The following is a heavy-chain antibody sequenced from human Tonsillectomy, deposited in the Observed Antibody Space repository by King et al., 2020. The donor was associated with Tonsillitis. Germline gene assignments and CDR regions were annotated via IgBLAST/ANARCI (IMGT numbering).Heavy chain of an antibody. V-gene: IGHV3-74*01. CDR3: ARGPVTGASPLYF. CDR1: GFIFSNYW. J-gene: IGHJ4*02. Sequence: VQLVESGGGLVQPGGSLRLSCAASGFIFSNYWMHWVRQAPGKGLVWVSRINKDGSSIRNADSVKGRFIISRDNGKNTLYLQVNSLRAEDTAVYYCARGPVTGASPLYFWGQGTLVTVS. CDR2: INKDGSSI.